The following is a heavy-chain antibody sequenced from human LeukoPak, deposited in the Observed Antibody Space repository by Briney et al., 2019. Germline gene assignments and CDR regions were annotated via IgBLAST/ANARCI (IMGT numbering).Heavy chain of an antibody. J-gene: IGHJ3*02. CDR2: IYPGDSDT. D-gene: IGHD2-2*01. V-gene: IGHV5-51*01. CDR1: GYTFPTYW. CDR3: ARRRDSSSCHDVFDI. Sequence: GESLKISCKGSGYTFPTYWIAWVRQMPGKGLEWMGIIYPGDSDTRYSPSFQGQVTISADKSISTAYLQWSSLKASDTAMYYCARRRDSSSCHDVFDIWGQGTMVTVSS.